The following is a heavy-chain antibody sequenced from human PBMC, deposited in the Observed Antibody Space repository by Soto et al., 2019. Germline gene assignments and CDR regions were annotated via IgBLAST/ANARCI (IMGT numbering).Heavy chain of an antibody. D-gene: IGHD3-9*01. V-gene: IGHV3-66*01. CDR1: GFTVSSHY. CDR2: LYSNGRT. J-gene: IGHJ6*02. Sequence: EVQLVESGGGLVQPGGSLRLSCAASGFTVSSHYMTWVRQAPGKGLDWVSLLYSNGRTHYADSVKGRFTISRDSSKNTVYLQLNSLRAQDTAVYYCARSLDGNYYYGMDVWGQGTTVIVSS. CDR3: ARSLDGNYYYGMDV.